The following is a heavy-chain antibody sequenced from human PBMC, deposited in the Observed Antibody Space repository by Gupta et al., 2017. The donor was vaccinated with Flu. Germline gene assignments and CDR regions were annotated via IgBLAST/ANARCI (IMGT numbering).Heavy chain of an antibody. J-gene: IGHJ3*02. CDR1: GFSLSTSGVG. CDR3: AHRQAYSSGWYGWPGAFDI. CDR2: IYWDDDK. Sequence: QITLKESGPTLVKPTQTLTLTCTFSGFSLSTSGVGVGWIRQPPGKALEWLALIYWDDDKRYSPSLKSRLTITKDTSKNQVVLTMTNMDPVDTATYYCAHRQAYSSGWYGWPGAFDIWGQGTMVTVSS. D-gene: IGHD6-19*01. V-gene: IGHV2-5*02.